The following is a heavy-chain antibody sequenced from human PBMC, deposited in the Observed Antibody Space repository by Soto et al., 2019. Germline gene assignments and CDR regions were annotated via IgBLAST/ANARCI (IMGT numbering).Heavy chain of an antibody. CDR2: ISDDGDST. D-gene: IGHD5-18*01. CDR3: AKSRSTAVNYGLDV. CDR1: GFTFSDNA. J-gene: IGHJ6*02. Sequence: EVQLLESGGGLVQPGGSLRLSCGASGFTFSDNAMTWVRQAPGKGLEWVSSISDDGDSTYYADSVKGRFAVSRDNSKNTLFLHMNSLGAEDTALYYCAKSRSTAVNYGLDVWGQGTSVTVSS. V-gene: IGHV3-23*01.